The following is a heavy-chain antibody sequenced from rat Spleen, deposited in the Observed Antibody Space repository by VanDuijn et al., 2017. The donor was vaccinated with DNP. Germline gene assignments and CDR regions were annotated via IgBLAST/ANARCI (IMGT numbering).Heavy chain of an antibody. CDR3: TSNPHMRTAAPFDY. V-gene: IGHV5-31*01. J-gene: IGHJ2*01. CDR1: GFIFSNYW. D-gene: IGHD3-8*01. CDR2: ITNTGDGS. Sequence: EVQLVESGGGLVQPGGSMKLSCVASGFIFSNYWMTWIRQAPGKGLEWVASITNTGDGSYYSDSVKGRFSISRDNTKSTLYLQLNSLRSEDTATYYCTSNPHMRTAAPFDYWGPGVMVTVSS.